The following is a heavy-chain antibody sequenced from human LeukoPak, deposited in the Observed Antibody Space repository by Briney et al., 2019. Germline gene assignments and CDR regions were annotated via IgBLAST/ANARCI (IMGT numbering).Heavy chain of an antibody. J-gene: IGHJ4*02. CDR1: GGSISSYY. Sequence: SETLSLTCTVSGGSISSYYWSWIRQPPGKGLEWIGYIYTSGSTNYNPSLKSRVTISVDTSKNQFSLKLSSVTAADTAVYYCARLGTRLGDLDYWGQGTLVTVSS. V-gene: IGHV4-4*09. CDR3: ARLGTRLGDLDY. D-gene: IGHD3-16*01. CDR2: IYTSGST.